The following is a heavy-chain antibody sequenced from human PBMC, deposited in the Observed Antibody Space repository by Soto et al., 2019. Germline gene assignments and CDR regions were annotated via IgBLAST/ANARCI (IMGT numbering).Heavy chain of an antibody. CDR3: ARMLIYCSSTSCYVGGWFDP. V-gene: IGHV4-34*01. CDR2: INHSGST. J-gene: IGHJ5*02. D-gene: IGHD2-2*01. CDR1: GGSFSGYY. Sequence: SETLSLTCAVYGGSFSGYYWSWTRQPPGKGLEWIGEINHSGSTNYNPSLKSRVTISVDTSKNQFSLKLSSVTAADTAVYYCARMLIYCSSTSCYVGGWFDPWGQGTLVTVSS.